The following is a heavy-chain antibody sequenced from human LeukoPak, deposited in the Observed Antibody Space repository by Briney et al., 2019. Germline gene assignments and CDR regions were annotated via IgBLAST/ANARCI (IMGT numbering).Heavy chain of an antibody. D-gene: IGHD3-22*01. J-gene: IGHJ4*02. CDR3: ARATWLPVGLYYYDSSGYYYYFDY. CDR2: IYYSGST. V-gene: IGHV4-59*01. Sequence: SETLSPTCTVSGGSIGSYYWSWIRQPPGKGLEWIGYIYYSGSTNYNPSLKSRVTISVDTSKNQFSLKLSSVTAADTAVYYCARATWLPVGLYYYDSSGYYYYFDYWGQGTLVTVSS. CDR1: GGSIGSYY.